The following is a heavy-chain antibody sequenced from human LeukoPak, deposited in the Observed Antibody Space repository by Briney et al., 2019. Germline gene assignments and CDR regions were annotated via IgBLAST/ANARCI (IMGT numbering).Heavy chain of an antibody. Sequence: GASVKVSCKASGYTFTSYDINWVRQATGQGLEWMGWMNPNSGNTGYAQKFQGRVTITRNTSISTAYMELSSLRSEDTAVYYCARGAAAYYYYYYMDVWGKGTTVTVSS. CDR3: ARGAAAYYYYYYMDV. V-gene: IGHV1-8*01. J-gene: IGHJ6*03. CDR2: MNPNSGNT. D-gene: IGHD6-13*01. CDR1: GYTFTSYD.